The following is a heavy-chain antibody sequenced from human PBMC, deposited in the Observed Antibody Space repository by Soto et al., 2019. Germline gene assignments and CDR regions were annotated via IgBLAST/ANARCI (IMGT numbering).Heavy chain of an antibody. CDR2: IRSKAYGGTT. D-gene: IGHD3-9*01. CDR3: TRVLITILTGSQTPDY. Sequence: GGSLRLSCTASGFTFGDYAMSWFRQAPGKGLEWVGFIRSKAYGGTTEYAASVKGRFTISRDDSKSIAYLQMNSLKTEDTAVYYCTRVLITILTGSQTPDYWGQGPLVTVSS. CDR1: GFTFGDYA. V-gene: IGHV3-49*03. J-gene: IGHJ4*02.